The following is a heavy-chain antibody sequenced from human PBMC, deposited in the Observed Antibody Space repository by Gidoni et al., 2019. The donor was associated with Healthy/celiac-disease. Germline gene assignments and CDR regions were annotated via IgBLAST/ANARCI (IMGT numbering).Heavy chain of an antibody. Sequence: EVQLVESGGGLVQPGGSLKLSCAASGFTFSGSAMHWVRQASGKGLEWVGRIRSKANSYATAYAASVKGRFTISRDESKNTAYLQMNSLKAEDTAVYYCTRHDDRDYYDSSGYYSFDYWGQGTLVTVSS. CDR2: IRSKANSYAT. D-gene: IGHD3-22*01. CDR3: TRHDDRDYYDSSGYYSFDY. CDR1: GFTFSGSA. J-gene: IGHJ4*02. V-gene: IGHV3-73*02.